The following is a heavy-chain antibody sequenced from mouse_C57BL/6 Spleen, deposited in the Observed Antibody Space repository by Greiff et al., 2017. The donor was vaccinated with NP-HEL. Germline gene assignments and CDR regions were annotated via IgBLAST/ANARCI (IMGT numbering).Heavy chain of an antibody. V-gene: IGHV1-82*01. CDR3: ARWVLYYYAMDY. Sequence: VQLQQSGPELVKPGASVKISCKASGYAFSSSWMNWVKQRPGKGLEWIGRIYPGDGDTNYNGKFKGKATLTADKSSSTAYMQLSSLTSEDSAVYFCARWVLYYYAMDYWGQGTSVTVSS. CDR1: GYAFSSSW. D-gene: IGHD6-1*01. CDR2: IYPGDGDT. J-gene: IGHJ4*01.